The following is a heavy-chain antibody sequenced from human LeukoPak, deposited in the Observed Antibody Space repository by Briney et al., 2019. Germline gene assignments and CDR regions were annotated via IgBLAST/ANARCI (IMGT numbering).Heavy chain of an antibody. V-gene: IGHV4-30-2*01. J-gene: IGHJ4*02. Sequence: SETLSLTCTVSGGSISSGGYYWSWIRQPPGKGLEWIGYIYHSGSTYYNPSLKSRVTISVDTSKNQFSLRLSSVTAADTAVYYCARHESGASNSWYDFDYWGQGILVTVSS. CDR1: GGSISSGGYY. D-gene: IGHD6-13*01. CDR2: IYHSGST. CDR3: ARHESGASNSWYDFDY.